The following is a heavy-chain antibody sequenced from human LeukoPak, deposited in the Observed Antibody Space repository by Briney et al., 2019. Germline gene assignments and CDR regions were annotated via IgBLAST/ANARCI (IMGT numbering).Heavy chain of an antibody. J-gene: IGHJ4*02. D-gene: IGHD3-10*01. CDR1: GFIFTDYW. V-gene: IGHV3-74*03. CDR3: ARAFGEIY. CDR2: IRGDGRAT. Sequence: GGSLRLSCAASGFIFTDYWMHWVRQGPGKELVWVARIRGDGRATTYADSVKGRFTISRDNAKNSLYLQMNSLRAEDTAVYYCARAFGEIYWGQGTLVTVSS.